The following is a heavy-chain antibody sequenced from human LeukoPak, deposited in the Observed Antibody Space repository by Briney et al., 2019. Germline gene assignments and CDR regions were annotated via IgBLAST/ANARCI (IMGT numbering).Heavy chain of an antibody. CDR2: IYAGDSDI. CDR1: AFPFSSYG. D-gene: IGHD3-10*01. V-gene: IGHV5-51*01. CDR3: ARHSGPRTFDF. Sequence: PGGSLRLSCAASAFPFSSYGIHWVRQMPGKGLEWMGMIYAGDSDIRYSPSFRGQVTISVDKSITTAYLQWSSLKASDTAMYYCARHSGPRTFDFWGQGTLVTVSS. J-gene: IGHJ4*02.